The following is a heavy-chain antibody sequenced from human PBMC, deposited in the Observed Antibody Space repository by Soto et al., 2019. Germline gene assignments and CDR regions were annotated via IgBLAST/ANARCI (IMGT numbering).Heavy chain of an antibody. Sequence: QVQLQQWGAGLLKPSETLSLTCAVYGGSFSGYYWSWIRQPPGKGLEWIGEINHSGSTNYNPSLKSRVTISVDTSKNQFSLKLSSVTAADTAVYYCARGKDIVVVGAATPSGNYFDYWGQGTLVTVSS. CDR2: INHSGST. CDR3: ARGKDIVVVGAATPSGNYFDY. J-gene: IGHJ4*02. CDR1: GGSFSGYY. D-gene: IGHD2-15*01. V-gene: IGHV4-34*01.